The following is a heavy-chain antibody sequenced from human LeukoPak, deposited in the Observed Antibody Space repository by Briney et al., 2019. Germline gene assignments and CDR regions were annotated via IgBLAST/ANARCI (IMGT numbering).Heavy chain of an antibody. J-gene: IGHJ5*02. CDR3: ARCETGSWFDP. Sequence: ASVKVSCKASGYTFTSYGISWVRQAPGQGLEWMGWISAYNGNTNYAQKLQGRVTMTTDTSTNTVYLELRSLRSDDTAVYYCARCETGSWFDPWGQGTLVTISS. V-gene: IGHV1-18*01. CDR2: ISAYNGNT. D-gene: IGHD1-14*01. CDR1: GYTFTSYG.